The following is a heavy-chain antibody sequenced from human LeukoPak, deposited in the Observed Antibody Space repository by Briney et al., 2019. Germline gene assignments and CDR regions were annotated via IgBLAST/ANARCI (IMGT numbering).Heavy chain of an antibody. D-gene: IGHD2/OR15-2a*01. V-gene: IGHV4-4*07. CDR2: IYTSGST. CDR1: GVSISTYY. Sequence: SETLSLTCTVSGVSISTYYWSWIRQPAGKGLEWIGRIYTSGSTNYNPSLKSRVTMSVDTSKNQFSLKLSSVTAADTAMYYCARDTLSWVDPWGQGTLVTVSS. J-gene: IGHJ5*02. CDR3: ARDTLSWVDP.